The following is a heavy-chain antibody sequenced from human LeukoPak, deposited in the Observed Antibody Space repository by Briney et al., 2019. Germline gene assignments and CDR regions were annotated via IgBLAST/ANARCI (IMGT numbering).Heavy chain of an antibody. Sequence: SVKVSCKASGGTFSSYAISWVRQAPGQGLEWMGGIIPIFGTANYAQKFQGRVTITADESTSTAYMELSSLRSEDTAVYYCARGDDSSGYIDYWGQGTLVTVSS. V-gene: IGHV1-69*13. D-gene: IGHD3-22*01. CDR3: ARGDDSSGYIDY. J-gene: IGHJ4*02. CDR2: IIPIFGTA. CDR1: GGTFSSYA.